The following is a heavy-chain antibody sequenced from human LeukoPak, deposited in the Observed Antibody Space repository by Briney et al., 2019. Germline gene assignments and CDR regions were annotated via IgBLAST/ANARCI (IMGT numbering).Heavy chain of an antibody. CDR1: GFSFGDFD. CDR2: ISYDGSNK. CDR3: AKDDYGMDV. J-gene: IGHJ6*02. V-gene: IGHV3-30*18. Sequence: GRSLGLSCVVSGFSFGDFDMHWVRRAPGRGLEWVTMISYDGSNKYYVDSVRDRFTVSRDNSKNTLSLHMNNLRPEDTAVYYCAKDDYGMDVWGQGTTVIVSS.